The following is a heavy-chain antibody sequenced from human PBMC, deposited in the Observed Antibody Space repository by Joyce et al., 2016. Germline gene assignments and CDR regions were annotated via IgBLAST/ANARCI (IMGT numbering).Heavy chain of an antibody. CDR2: INPGDSYT. Sequence: EVQLVQSGAEVKKPGESLKISCTASGYSFTKYWSAWVRQMPGKGLEGMGSINPGDSYTRYSPSFQGQVTFSVDKSITTAYLQWSGLKASDTAIYFCARRSLQVAAWFFDLWGQGTLVAVSS. V-gene: IGHV5-51*01. J-gene: IGHJ4*02. D-gene: IGHD6-19*01. CDR1: GYSFTKYW. CDR3: ARRSLQVAAWFFDL.